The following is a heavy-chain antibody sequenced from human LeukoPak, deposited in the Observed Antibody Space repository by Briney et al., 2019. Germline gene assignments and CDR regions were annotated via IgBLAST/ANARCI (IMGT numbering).Heavy chain of an antibody. CDR3: ARHLAEGSYYYGMDV. Sequence: PSETLSLACTVSGGSLSSYYWSWIRQPPGKGLEWIGYIYYSGSTNYNPSLKSRVTIPVDTSKNQFSLKLSSVTAADTAVYYCARHLAEGSYYYGMDVWGQGTTVTVSS. V-gene: IGHV4-59*08. CDR1: GGSLSSYY. D-gene: IGHD3-10*01. CDR2: IYYSGST. J-gene: IGHJ6*02.